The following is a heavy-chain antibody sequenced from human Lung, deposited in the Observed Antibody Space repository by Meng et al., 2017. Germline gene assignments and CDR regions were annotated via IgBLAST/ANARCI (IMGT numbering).Heavy chain of an antibody. Sequence: SVVGVVQPWGSLRLSCAASGFTFNTYAMHWVLQAPCKGLEWVSLMSFDGAPISYSDSVRGRFTISRDNSKNTLYLQMNSLRAEDTAVYYCARDKPPNDVWGRGTLVTVSS. CDR3: ARDKPPNDV. V-gene: IGHV3-30*01. J-gene: IGHJ2*01. CDR1: GFTFNTYA. CDR2: MSFDGAPI.